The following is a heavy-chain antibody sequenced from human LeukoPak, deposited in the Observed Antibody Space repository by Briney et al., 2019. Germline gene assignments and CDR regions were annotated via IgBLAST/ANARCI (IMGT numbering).Heavy chain of an antibody. J-gene: IGHJ5*02. CDR1: GDSIRSSSYS. CDR2: INYSGSP. V-gene: IGHV4-39*01. Sequence: NPSETLSLTCTVPGDSIRSSSYSWGWIRQPPGKGLEWIGTINYSGSPYYNPSLQSRVTMSVDTSKNQFSLNLSSVTAADTAVYYCARHLYCSGGSCYLLPFDPWGQGTLVTVSS. D-gene: IGHD2-15*01. CDR3: ARHLYCSGGSCYLLPFDP.